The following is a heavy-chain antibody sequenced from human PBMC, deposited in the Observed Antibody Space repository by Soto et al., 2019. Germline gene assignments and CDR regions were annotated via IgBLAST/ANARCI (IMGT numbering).Heavy chain of an antibody. J-gene: IGHJ3*02. CDR3: AGSGWLPDAFDI. Sequence: QVQLVQSGAEVKKPGSSVKVSCKASGGTFSSYAISWVRQAPGQGLEWMGGIIPIFGTANYAQKFQGRVTIIADNSTSTAYRELSSLRSEDTAVYYCAGSGWLPDAFDIWGQGTMVTVSS. D-gene: IGHD6-19*01. CDR1: GGTFSSYA. CDR2: IIPIFGTA. V-gene: IGHV1-69*06.